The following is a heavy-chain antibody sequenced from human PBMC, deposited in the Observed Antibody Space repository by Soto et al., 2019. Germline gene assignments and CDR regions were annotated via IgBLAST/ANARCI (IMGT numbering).Heavy chain of an antibody. D-gene: IGHD5-12*01. CDR1: GYSFTSYW. J-gene: IGHJ6*02. CDR2: IDPSDSYT. V-gene: IGHV5-10-1*01. Sequence: PGESLKISCKGSGYSFTSYWISWVRQMPGKGLEWMGRIDPSDSYTNYSPSFQGHVTISADKSISTAYLQWSSLKASDTAMYYCARRLEMATSWEVHGMDVWGQGTTVTVSS. CDR3: ARRLEMATSWEVHGMDV.